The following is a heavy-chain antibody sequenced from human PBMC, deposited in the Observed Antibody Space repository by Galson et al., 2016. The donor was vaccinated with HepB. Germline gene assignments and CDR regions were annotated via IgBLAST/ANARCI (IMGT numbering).Heavy chain of an antibody. Sequence: SVKVSCKASGGTFTTYPITWVRQAPGQGPECLGRIIPLLGIPKYAQKFQGRLTITADKSTSTTSMELTSLRSEDTAVYYCAKPSSGWANDAFDIWGQGTMVTVSS. J-gene: IGHJ3*02. D-gene: IGHD6-19*01. V-gene: IGHV1-69*02. CDR3: AKPSSGWANDAFDI. CDR1: GGTFTTYP. CDR2: IIPLLGIP.